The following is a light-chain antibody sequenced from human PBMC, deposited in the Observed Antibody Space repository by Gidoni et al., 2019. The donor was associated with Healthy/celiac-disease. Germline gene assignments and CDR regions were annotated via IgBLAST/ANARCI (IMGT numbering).Light chain of an antibody. CDR2: VNR. CDR1: SSNTGAGYD. CDR3: QSYDSSLSALYV. V-gene: IGLV1-40*01. Sequence: QSVLTQPPSVSGAPGQRVTISCTGSSSNTGAGYDVHWYQQLPGTAPKLLIYVNRNRPSGVPDRFSGSMSDTSASLAITGLQAEDEADYYCQSYDSSLSALYVFGTGTKVTVL. J-gene: IGLJ1*01.